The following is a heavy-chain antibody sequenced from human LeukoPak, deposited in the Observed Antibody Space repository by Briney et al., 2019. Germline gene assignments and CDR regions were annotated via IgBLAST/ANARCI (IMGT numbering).Heavy chain of an antibody. D-gene: IGHD3-22*01. V-gene: IGHV4-39*07. Sequence: ASETLSLTCSVSAGSISSISYYWGWVRQPPGKGLEWIGIIYHGGSTYHNPSLKGRVTISEDTSKNHFSLRLRSVTAADTAVYYCARAGEYDSSGYYYFDYWGQGTLVTVSS. CDR3: ARAGEYDSSGYYYFDY. J-gene: IGHJ4*02. CDR1: AGSISSISYY. CDR2: IYHGGST.